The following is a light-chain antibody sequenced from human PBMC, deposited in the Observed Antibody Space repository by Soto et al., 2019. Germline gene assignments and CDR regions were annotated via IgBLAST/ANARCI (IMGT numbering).Light chain of an antibody. CDR1: QSVSSH. J-gene: IGKJ2*01. CDR3: QQRSSWPAT. Sequence: EIVLTQSPATLSLSPGERATLSCRASQSVSSHLAWYQRRPGQAPRLLIYDASNRATGIPGRFSGGGSGTDFTLTISSLEPEDSAVYYCQQRSSWPATFGQGTKLEIK. V-gene: IGKV3-11*01. CDR2: DAS.